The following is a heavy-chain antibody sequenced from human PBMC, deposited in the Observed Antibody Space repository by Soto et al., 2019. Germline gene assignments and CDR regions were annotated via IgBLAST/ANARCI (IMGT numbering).Heavy chain of an antibody. CDR3: ARDKGASYSHLQY. Sequence: QVQLVQSGAEVKKPGSSVKVSCKGSGYTFDSYAFSWVRQAPGQGLEWVGGIIPFFGTPNYAQKFQGRVTISADKSTSTAYMELVSLTSEDTAVYFCARDKGASYSHLQYWGQGTLITVSS. J-gene: IGHJ4*02. D-gene: IGHD3-22*01. CDR2: IIPFFGTP. V-gene: IGHV1-69*06. CDR1: GYTFDSYA.